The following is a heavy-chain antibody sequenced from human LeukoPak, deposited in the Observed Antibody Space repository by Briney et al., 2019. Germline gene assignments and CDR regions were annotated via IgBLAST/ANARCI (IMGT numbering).Heavy chain of an antibody. CDR3: ARERKYSSSSDFDY. CDR2: IYSGGST. CDR1: GFTVSSNY. V-gene: IGHV3-66*02. Sequence: GGSLRLSCAASGFTVSSNYMSWVRQAPGEGLEWVSVIYSGGSTYYADSVKGRFTISRDNSKNTLYLQMNSLRAEDTAVYYCARERKYSSSSDFDYWGQGTLVIVSS. D-gene: IGHD6-6*01. J-gene: IGHJ4*02.